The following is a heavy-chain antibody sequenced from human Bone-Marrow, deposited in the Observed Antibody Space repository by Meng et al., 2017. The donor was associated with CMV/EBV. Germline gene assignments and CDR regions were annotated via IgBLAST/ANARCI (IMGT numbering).Heavy chain of an antibody. CDR3: ARALKIVGYAFDI. J-gene: IGHJ3*02. D-gene: IGHD3-22*01. Sequence: SETLSLTCTVSGGSISSGGYYWSWIRQHPGKGLEWIGYIYYSGSTYYNPSLKSRVTISVDTSKNQFSLKLSSVTAADTAVYYCARALKIVGYAFDIWGQGTMVTVSS. CDR1: GGSISSGGYY. V-gene: IGHV4-31*03. CDR2: IYYSGST.